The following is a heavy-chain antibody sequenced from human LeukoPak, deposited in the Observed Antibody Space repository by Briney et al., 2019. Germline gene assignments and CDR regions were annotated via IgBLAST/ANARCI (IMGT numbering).Heavy chain of an antibody. V-gene: IGHV4-34*01. Sequence: SETLSLTCAVYGGSFSGYYWSWIRQPPGKGLEWIWEINHSGSTKYNPYLKSRVTTSVDTSKNQFSLKLSSVTAADTAVYYCARRPSGSSHRLLDYWGEGTLVTVSS. J-gene: IGHJ4*02. D-gene: IGHD3-10*01. CDR1: GGSFSGYY. CDR2: INHSGST. CDR3: ARRPSGSSHRLLDY.